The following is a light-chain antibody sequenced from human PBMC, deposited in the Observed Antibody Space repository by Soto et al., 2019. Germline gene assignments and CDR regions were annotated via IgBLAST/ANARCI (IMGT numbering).Light chain of an antibody. CDR1: SSDVGSYNR. V-gene: IGLV2-18*02. CDR3: SSYTSSITYV. J-gene: IGLJ1*01. CDR2: DVS. Sequence: QSALTQPPYVSVAPGQSVTISCTGTSSDVGSYNRVSWYQQPPGTAPKLMIYDVSNRPSGVPDRFSGSKSGNTASLTISGLQAEDEADYYCSSYTSSITYVFGTGTKVTVL.